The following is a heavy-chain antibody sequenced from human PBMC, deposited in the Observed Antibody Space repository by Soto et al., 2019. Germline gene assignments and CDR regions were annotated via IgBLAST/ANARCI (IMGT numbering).Heavy chain of an antibody. D-gene: IGHD4-17*01. CDR2: IYYSGST. CDR3: ARSGDYDYFDY. J-gene: IGHJ4*02. V-gene: IGHV4-59*01. CDR1: GGSISSYY. Sequence: PSETLSLTCTVSGGSISSYYWSWIRQPPGKGLEWIGYIYYSGSTNYNPSLKSRVTISVDTSKNQFSLKLSSVTAADTAVYYCARSGDYDYFDYWGQGTLVTVS.